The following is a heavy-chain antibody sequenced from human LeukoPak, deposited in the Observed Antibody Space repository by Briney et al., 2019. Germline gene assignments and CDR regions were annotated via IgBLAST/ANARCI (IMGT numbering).Heavy chain of an antibody. Sequence: SETLSLTCAVYGGSFSGYYWSWIRQPPGKGLEWIGEINHSGSTNYNPSLKSRVTISVDTSKNQFSLKLSSVTAADTAVYYCARSSRSTVTRTDDYWGQGTLVTVSS. V-gene: IGHV4-34*01. D-gene: IGHD4-17*01. CDR1: GGSFSGYY. CDR3: ARSSRSTVTRTDDY. J-gene: IGHJ4*02. CDR2: INHSGST.